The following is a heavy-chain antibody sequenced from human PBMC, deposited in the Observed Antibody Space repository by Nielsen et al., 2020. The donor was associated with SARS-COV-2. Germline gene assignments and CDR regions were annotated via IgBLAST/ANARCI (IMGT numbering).Heavy chain of an antibody. CDR3: AKTYYDILSI. Sequence: ASVKVSCKASGYTFTGYYMHWVRQAPGQGLEWMGWMNPNSGNTGYAQKFQGRVTMTRNTSISTAYMELSSLRSEDTAVYYCAKTYYDILSIWGQGTMVTVSS. D-gene: IGHD3-9*01. J-gene: IGHJ3*02. CDR1: GYTFTGYY. V-gene: IGHV1-8*02. CDR2: MNPNSGNT.